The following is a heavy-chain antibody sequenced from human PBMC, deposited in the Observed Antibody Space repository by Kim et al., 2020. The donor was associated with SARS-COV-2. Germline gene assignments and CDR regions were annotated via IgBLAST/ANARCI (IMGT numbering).Heavy chain of an antibody. V-gene: IGHV3-64*01. CDR3: ARVGYSGGWYFDY. D-gene: IGHD6-25*01. J-gene: IGHJ4*02. Sequence: GGSLRLSCVASGLSFSSYTMNWVRQAPGKGLEYVSAISSGGGSTYYANSVKGRFTISRDNSKNTLYLQMGSLRAEDMAVYYCARVGYSGGWYFDYCGQGGLVSVSS. CDR2: ISSGGGST. CDR1: GLSFSSYT.